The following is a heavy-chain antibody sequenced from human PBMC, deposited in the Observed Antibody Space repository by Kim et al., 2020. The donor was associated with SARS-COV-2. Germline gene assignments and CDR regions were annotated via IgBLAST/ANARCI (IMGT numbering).Heavy chain of an antibody. CDR1: GGTFSSYA. Sequence: SVKVSCKASGGTFSSYAISWVRQAPGQGLEWMGRIIPILGIANYAQKFQGRVTITADKSTSTAYMELSSLRSEDTAVYYCAREYRHVDTAMVTGYHTRDPDYWGQGTLVTVSS. CDR2: IIPILGIA. V-gene: IGHV1-69*04. D-gene: IGHD5-18*01. CDR3: AREYRHVDTAMVTGYHTRDPDY. J-gene: IGHJ4*02.